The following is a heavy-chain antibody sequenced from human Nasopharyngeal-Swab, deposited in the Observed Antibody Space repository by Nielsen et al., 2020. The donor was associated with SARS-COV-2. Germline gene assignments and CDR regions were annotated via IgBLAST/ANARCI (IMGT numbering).Heavy chain of an antibody. D-gene: IGHD2-21*02. Sequence: GGSRRLSCPASGFTFSSNGMHWVRQAPGKGLERVAVISYDGSNKYYADSVKGRFTISRDDSKNTLYLQMNSLRAEDTAVYYCARGHNTYCGGDCYSLAPDYWGQGTLVTVSS. CDR3: ARGHNTYCGGDCYSLAPDY. CDR2: ISYDGSNK. CDR1: GFTFSSNG. V-gene: IGHV3-30*03. J-gene: IGHJ4*02.